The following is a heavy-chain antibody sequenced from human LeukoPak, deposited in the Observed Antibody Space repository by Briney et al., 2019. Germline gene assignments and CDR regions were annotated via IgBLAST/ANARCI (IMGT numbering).Heavy chain of an antibody. Sequence: GGSLRLSCAASGFTVSSNYMSWVRQAPGKGLEWVSVIYSGGSTYYADSVKGRFTISRDNSKNTLYLQMNSLRAEDTAVYYCARESLDGYNSLDYWGQGTLVTVSS. CDR2: IYSGGST. CDR1: GFTVSSNY. CDR3: ARESLDGYNSLDY. J-gene: IGHJ4*02. V-gene: IGHV3-66*01. D-gene: IGHD5-24*01.